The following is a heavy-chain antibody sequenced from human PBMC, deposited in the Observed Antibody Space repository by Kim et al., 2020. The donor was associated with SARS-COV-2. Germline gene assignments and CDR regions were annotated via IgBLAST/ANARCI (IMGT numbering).Heavy chain of an antibody. J-gene: IGHJ6*02. V-gene: IGHV3-30*04. CDR1: GFTFSSYA. Sequence: GGSLRLSCAASGFTFSSYAMHWVRQAPGKGLEWVAVISYDGSNKYYADSVKGRFTISRDNSKNTLYLQMNSLRAEDTAVYYCARRSSGENYYYGMDVWG. CDR3: ARRSSGENYYYGMDV. D-gene: IGHD6-13*01. CDR2: ISYDGSNK.